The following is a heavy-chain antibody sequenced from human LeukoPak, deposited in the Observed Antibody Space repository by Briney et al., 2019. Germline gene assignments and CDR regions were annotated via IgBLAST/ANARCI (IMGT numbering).Heavy chain of an antibody. D-gene: IGHD5-12*01. CDR2: ISAYNGNT. Sequence: ASVKVSCKASGYTFTSYGISWARQAPGQGLEWMGWISAYNGNTNYAQKLQGRVTMTTDTSTSTAYMELRSLRSDDTAVYYCARYHSGYEWGPFDYWGQGTLVTVSS. CDR1: GYTFTSYG. CDR3: ARYHSGYEWGPFDY. J-gene: IGHJ4*02. V-gene: IGHV1-18*04.